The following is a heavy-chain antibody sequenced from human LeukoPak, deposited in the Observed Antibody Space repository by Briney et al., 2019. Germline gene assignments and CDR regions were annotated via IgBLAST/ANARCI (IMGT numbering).Heavy chain of an antibody. V-gene: IGHV1-2*02. CDR3: ARGAPGGYCSGGSCYRGAFDI. CDR2: INPNSGGT. Sequence: GASVKVSCKASGYTFTGYYMHWVRQAPGQGLEWMGWINPNSGGTNYAQKFQGRVTMTRDTSISTAYMELSRLRSDDTAVYYCARGAPGGYCSGGSCYRGAFDIWGQGTMVTVSS. D-gene: IGHD2-15*01. CDR1: GYTFTGYY. J-gene: IGHJ3*02.